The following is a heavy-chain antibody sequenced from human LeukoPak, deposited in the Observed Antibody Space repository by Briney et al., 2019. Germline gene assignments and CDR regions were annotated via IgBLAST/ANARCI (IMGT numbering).Heavy chain of an antibody. V-gene: IGHV4-4*07. Sequence: PSETLSLTCTVSGGSISSYYWSWIRQPAGKGLEWIGRIYTSGSTNYNPSLKSRVTMSVDTSKNQFSLKLSSVTAADTAVYYCARETSKRVTTVTKIFDYWGQGTLVTVSS. CDR2: IYTSGST. D-gene: IGHD4-17*01. J-gene: IGHJ4*02. CDR3: ARETSKRVTTVTKIFDY. CDR1: GGSISSYY.